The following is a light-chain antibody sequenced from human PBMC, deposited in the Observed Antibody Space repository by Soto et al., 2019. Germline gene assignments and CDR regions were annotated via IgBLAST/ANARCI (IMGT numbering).Light chain of an antibody. V-gene: IGKV1-39*01. J-gene: IGKJ3*01. CDR1: QSITSY. CDR2: AAS. CDR3: HQSYSTFP. Sequence: DIQMTQSPSSLSASVGDRVTITCRASQSITSYLNWYQQKPGKAPKLLIYAASSLQSGVPSRFSGSGSGTDFTLTISSLQPEDFATYYCHQSYSTFPFGAGTKVDI.